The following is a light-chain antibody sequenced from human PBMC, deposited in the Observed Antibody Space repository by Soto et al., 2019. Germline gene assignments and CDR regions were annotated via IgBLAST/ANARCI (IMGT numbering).Light chain of an antibody. CDR2: GSS. J-gene: IGLJ2*01. CDR1: SSNIGAGHV. Sequence: QSVLTQPPSVSGAPGQRDTISCTGSSSNIGAGHVVHWYQQFPGRAPNLIIYGSSNRPSGVPDRFSGSKSGTSASLAITGRQAEGDADDCCQSSDTSPSAPVFGGGTKVTV. V-gene: IGLV1-40*01. CDR3: QSSDTSPSAPV.